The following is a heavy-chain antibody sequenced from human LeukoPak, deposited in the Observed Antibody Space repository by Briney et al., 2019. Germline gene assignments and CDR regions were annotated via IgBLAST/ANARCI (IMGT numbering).Heavy chain of an antibody. CDR3: ARDSPYDILTGYKGGNFDY. Sequence: ASVKLSCKASGYTCTSYGISWVRQAPGHGLEWMGWISAYNGNTNYAQKLQGRVTMTTDTSTSTAYMELRSLRSDDTAVYYCARDSPYDILTGYKGGNFDYWGQGTLVTVSS. J-gene: IGHJ4*02. CDR1: GYTCTSYG. CDR2: ISAYNGNT. V-gene: IGHV1-18*01. D-gene: IGHD3-9*01.